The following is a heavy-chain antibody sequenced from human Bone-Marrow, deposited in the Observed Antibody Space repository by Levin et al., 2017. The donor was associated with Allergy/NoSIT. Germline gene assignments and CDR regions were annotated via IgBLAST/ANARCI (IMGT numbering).Heavy chain of an antibody. D-gene: IGHD1-1*01. CDR1: GSSIDGHY. J-gene: IGHJ4*02. V-gene: IGHV4-59*11. CDR3: ARGMTTNDRHDS. CDR2: IYYSGAI. Sequence: SQTLSLTCKISGSSIDGHYWSWIRQSPGKGLEWVGYIYYSGAINYNPSLKNRVTISLDTSQKQFSLKLASVTAADTAVYFCARGMTTNDRHDSWGQGILVTVSS.